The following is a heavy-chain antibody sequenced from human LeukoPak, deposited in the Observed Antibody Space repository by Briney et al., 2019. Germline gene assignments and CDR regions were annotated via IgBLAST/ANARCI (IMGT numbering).Heavy chain of an antibody. Sequence: GASVKVSCKASGYTLTGYYMHWVRQAPGQGLEWMGWINPNSGGTNYAQKFQGRVTMTRDTSISTAYMELSRLRSDDTAVYYCARDRPDIVVVPAASTFDYWGQGTLVTVSS. V-gene: IGHV1-2*02. J-gene: IGHJ4*02. CDR3: ARDRPDIVVVPAASTFDY. CDR1: GYTLTGYY. CDR2: INPNSGGT. D-gene: IGHD2-2*01.